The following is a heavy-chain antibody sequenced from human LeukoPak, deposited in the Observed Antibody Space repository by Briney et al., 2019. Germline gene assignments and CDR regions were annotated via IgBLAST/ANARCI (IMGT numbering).Heavy chain of an antibody. J-gene: IGHJ4*02. CDR2: INPNSGGT. V-gene: IGHV1-2*02. Sequence: ASVKVSCKASGYTFTGYYMRWARQAPGQGLEWMGWINPNSGGTNYAQKFQGRVTMTRDTSISTAYMELSRLRSDDTAVYYCARGDYYDSSGYYYFDYWGQGTLVTVSS. CDR1: GYTFTGYY. CDR3: ARGDYYDSSGYYYFDY. D-gene: IGHD3-22*01.